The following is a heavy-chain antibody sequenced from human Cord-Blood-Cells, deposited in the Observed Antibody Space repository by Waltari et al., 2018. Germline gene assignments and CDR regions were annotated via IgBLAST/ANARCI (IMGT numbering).Heavy chain of an antibody. Sequence: QLQLQESGPGLVKPSETLPLPCPVYDGSISSSSYYCGWIRTHPGKGLEWIGSIYYSGSTYYNASLKSRVTISVDTSKNQFSLKLSSGTAADTAVYYCARVGGSGSYYNWFDPWGQGTLVTVSS. CDR3: ARVGGSGSYYNWFDP. CDR1: DGSISSSSYY. D-gene: IGHD3-10*01. CDR2: IYYSGST. J-gene: IGHJ5*02. V-gene: IGHV4-39*01.